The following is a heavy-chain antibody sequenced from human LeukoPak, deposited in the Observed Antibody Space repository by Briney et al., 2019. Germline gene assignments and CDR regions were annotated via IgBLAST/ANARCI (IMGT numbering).Heavy chain of an antibody. V-gene: IGHV3-43*01. Sequence: GGSLRLSCAASGFTFDDYTMHWVRQAPGKGLEWVSLISWDGGSTYYADSVKGRFTISRDNSKNSLYLQMNSLRTEDTALYYCAKDGARWGSGSPSIDYWGQGTLVTVSS. CDR1: GFTFDDYT. CDR3: AKDGARWGSGSPSIDY. J-gene: IGHJ4*02. CDR2: ISWDGGST. D-gene: IGHD3-10*01.